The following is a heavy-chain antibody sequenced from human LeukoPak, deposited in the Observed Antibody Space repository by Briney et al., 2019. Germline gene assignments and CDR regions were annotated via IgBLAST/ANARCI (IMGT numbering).Heavy chain of an antibody. J-gene: IGHJ6*02. Sequence: PGGSLRLSCAASGFTFSSYAMSWVRQAPGKGLEWVSAISGNGGSTYYADSVKGRFTISRDNSKNTLYLQMNSLRAEDTAVYYCAKQEGSGWYRAYYYYYGMDVWGQGTTVTVSS. V-gene: IGHV3-23*01. D-gene: IGHD6-19*01. CDR2: ISGNGGST. CDR3: AKQEGSGWYRAYYYYYGMDV. CDR1: GFTFSSYA.